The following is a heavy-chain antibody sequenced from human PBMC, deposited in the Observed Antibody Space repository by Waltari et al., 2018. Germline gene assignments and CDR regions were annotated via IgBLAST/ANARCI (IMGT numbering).Heavy chain of an antibody. CDR2: IYHSGST. D-gene: IGHD4-4*01. CDR3: ARFVSNYLTGGFDP. J-gene: IGHJ5*02. V-gene: IGHV4-31*03. CDR1: GGSISSGGYY. Sequence: QVQLQESGPGLVKPSQTLSLTCTVSGGSISSGGYYWSWIRQHPGKGLEWIGYIYHSGSTYYNPSLKSRVTISVDTSKNQFSLKLSSVTAADTAVYYCARFVSNYLTGGFDPWGQGTLVTVSS.